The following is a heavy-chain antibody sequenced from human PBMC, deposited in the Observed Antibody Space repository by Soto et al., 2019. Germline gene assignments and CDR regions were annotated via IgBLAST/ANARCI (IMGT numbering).Heavy chain of an antibody. Sequence: SETLSLTCTVSGVSISSDCWSWIRQPPGKGLEWIGYVYNSGGSSYNPSLKSRVTISIDTSENQFSLKLTSVTAADTAVYFCAREDDGGDRDYYGLDVWGQGTTVTVSS. J-gene: IGHJ6*02. CDR2: VYNSGGS. CDR1: GVSISSDC. V-gene: IGHV4-59*13. CDR3: AREDDGGDRDYYGLDV. D-gene: IGHD2-21*02.